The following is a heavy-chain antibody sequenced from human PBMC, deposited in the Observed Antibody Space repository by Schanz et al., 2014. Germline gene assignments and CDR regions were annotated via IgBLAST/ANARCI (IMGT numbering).Heavy chain of an antibody. J-gene: IGHJ4*02. CDR1: GDTLFGGPVSGYS. CDR3: AREQVAYWVLDY. CDR2: MNHRRIT. V-gene: IGHV4-34*01. D-gene: IGHD5-12*01. Sequence: QVQLQQWGAGLLKPSETLSLTCTVYGDTLFGGPVSGYSWSWIRQAPGKGLEWIGEMNHRRITDYNPSLKSRVTILVDTSKNQFSLNLKSVTVADTAVYYCAREQVAYWVLDYWGQGTLVTVSS.